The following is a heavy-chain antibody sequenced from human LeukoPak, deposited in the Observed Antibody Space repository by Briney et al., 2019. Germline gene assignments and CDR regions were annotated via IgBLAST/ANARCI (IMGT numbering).Heavy chain of an antibody. D-gene: IGHD2-2*02. CDR3: ARHTYRFWFDP. CDR1: GGSMSSSSYY. Sequence: ASETLSLTCTVSGGSMSSSSYYWGWIRQPPGKGLEWIGSLCYSGSTYYNPSLKSRVTISVDTSKNQFSLRLSSVTAADTAVYYCARHTYRFWFDPWGQGTLVTVSS. CDR2: LCYSGST. J-gene: IGHJ5*02. V-gene: IGHV4-39*01.